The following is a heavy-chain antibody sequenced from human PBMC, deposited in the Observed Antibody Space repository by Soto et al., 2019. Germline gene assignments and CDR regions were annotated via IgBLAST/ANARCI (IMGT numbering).Heavy chain of an antibody. CDR3: ARDQGHSSSSTYGMDV. D-gene: IGHD6-6*01. CDR2: ISTRSSYT. V-gene: IGHV3-11*06. Sequence: QVQLVESGGGLVKPGGSLRLSCAASRFTFSDYYMSWMRQAPGKGLEWVAYISTRSSYTNYADSVRGRFTISRDNAKNSVYLQMNSLRAEDTAVYFCARDQGHSSSSTYGMDVWGQGTTVTVSS. J-gene: IGHJ6*02. CDR1: RFTFSDYY.